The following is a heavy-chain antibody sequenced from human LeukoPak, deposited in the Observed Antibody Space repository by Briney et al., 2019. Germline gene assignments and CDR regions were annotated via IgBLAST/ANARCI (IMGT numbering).Heavy chain of an antibody. V-gene: IGHV3-33*01. D-gene: IGHD6-19*01. CDR2: IWYDGSNK. CDR3: AIDPGSGWMEGYFDY. J-gene: IGHJ4*02. CDR1: GFTFCSYG. Sequence: GGSLRLSCAASGFTFCSYGTHWVRQAPGKGLQWVAVIWYDGSNKYYADSVKGRFTISRDNSQNTLYLQMNSLRAEDTAVYYCAIDPGSGWMEGYFDYWGQGTLVTVSS.